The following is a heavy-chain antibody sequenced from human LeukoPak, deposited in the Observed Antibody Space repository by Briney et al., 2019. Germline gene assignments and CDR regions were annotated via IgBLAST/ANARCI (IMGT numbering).Heavy chain of an antibody. CDR1: GYSISSGYY. J-gene: IGHJ4*02. CDR3: ARDWRGYYAN. D-gene: IGHD3-3*01. CDR2: IYHSGST. Sequence: SETLSLTCTVSGYSISSGYYWGWIRQPPGKGLEWIGSIYHSGSTYYNPSLKSRVTISVDTSKNQFSLKLSSVTAADTAVYYCARDWRGYYANWGQGTLVTVSS. V-gene: IGHV4-38-2*02.